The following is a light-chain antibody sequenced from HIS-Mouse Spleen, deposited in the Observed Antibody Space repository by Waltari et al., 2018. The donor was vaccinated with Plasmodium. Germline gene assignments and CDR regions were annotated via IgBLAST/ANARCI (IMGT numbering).Light chain of an antibody. CDR2: EDS. CDR3: YSTDSSGNHRV. V-gene: IGLV3-10*01. CDR1: ALPKNY. Sequence: SYELTQPPSVSVSPGQTARITCSGDALPKNYADGYQQKSGQAPVLVIYEDSKRPSGIPERFSGSSSGTMATLTISGAQVEDEADYYCYSTDSSGNHRVFGGGTKLTVL. J-gene: IGLJ3*02.